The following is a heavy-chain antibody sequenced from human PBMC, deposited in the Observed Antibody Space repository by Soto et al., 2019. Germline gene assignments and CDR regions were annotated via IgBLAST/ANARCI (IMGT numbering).Heavy chain of an antibody. V-gene: IGHV1-3*04. CDR1: GYTFTSYA. CDR3: ARGTCSGGGCYSFHFEY. D-gene: IGHD2-15*01. J-gene: IGHJ4*02. Sequence: QVQLVQSGAEVKKPGASVKVSCKASGYTFTSYAMHWVRQAPGQRLEWMGWINTGNGNTQYSQKFQGRVTITRDKSASTAYMELSSLRSEDTAVYYCARGTCSGGGCYSFHFEYWGQGPLVTVSS. CDR2: INTGNGNT.